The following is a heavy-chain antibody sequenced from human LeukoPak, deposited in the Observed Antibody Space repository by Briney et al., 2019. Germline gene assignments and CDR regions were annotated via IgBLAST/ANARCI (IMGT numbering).Heavy chain of an antibody. Sequence: GGSLRLSCAASGFTFSDYSMAWVRQAPGKGLEWVSVLYSDGNTKYADSVQGRFTISRDNSKNTLYLEMNSLSPDDTAVYYCARGVEPLAANTLAYWGQGTLVTVSS. CDR3: ARGVEPLAANTLAY. J-gene: IGHJ4*02. CDR1: GFTFSDYS. D-gene: IGHD1-14*01. CDR2: LYSDGNT. V-gene: IGHV3-53*01.